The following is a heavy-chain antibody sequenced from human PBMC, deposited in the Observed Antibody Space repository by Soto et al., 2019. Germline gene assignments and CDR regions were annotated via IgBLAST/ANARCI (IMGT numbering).Heavy chain of an antibody. CDR2: LYHCWST. V-gene: IGHV4-30-2*01. Sequence: QLQLQESGSGLVKPSQTLSLTCAVSGGSISSGGYSWSWIRQPPGKGLEWIGYLYHCWSTYYNPSLKSRVTISVDRSKNQFSLKLSSVTAADTAVYYCAAGGGLPRYYWGQGTLVTGSS. D-gene: IGHD5-12*01. J-gene: IGHJ4*02. CDR1: GGSISSGGYS. CDR3: AAGGGLPRYY.